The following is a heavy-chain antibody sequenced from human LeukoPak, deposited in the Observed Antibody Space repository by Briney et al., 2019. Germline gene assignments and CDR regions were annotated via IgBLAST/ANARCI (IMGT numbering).Heavy chain of an antibody. V-gene: IGHV4-61*01. J-gene: IGHJ4*02. Sequence: SETLSLTCTVSGGSISSSSYYWGWIRQPPGKGLEWIGYIYYSGSTNYNPSLKSRVTISVDTSKNQFSLKLSSVTAADAAVYYCARDYGDYLSYFDYWGQGTLVTVSS. CDR1: GGSISSSSYY. CDR2: IYYSGST. D-gene: IGHD4-17*01. CDR3: ARDYGDYLSYFDY.